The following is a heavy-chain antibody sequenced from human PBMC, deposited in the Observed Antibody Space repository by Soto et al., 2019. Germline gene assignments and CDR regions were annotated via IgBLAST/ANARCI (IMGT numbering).Heavy chain of an antibody. CDR3: ARDWPHFDY. V-gene: IGHV3-30-3*01. J-gene: IGHJ4*02. D-gene: IGHD3-3*02. CDR2: ISYDGSNK. CDR1: GFTFSSYA. Sequence: GGSLRLSCAASGFTFSSYAMHWVRQAPGKGLEWVAVISYDGSNKYYADSVKGRFTISRDNSKNTLYLQMNSLRAEDTAVYYCARDWPHFDYWGQGTLVTVSS.